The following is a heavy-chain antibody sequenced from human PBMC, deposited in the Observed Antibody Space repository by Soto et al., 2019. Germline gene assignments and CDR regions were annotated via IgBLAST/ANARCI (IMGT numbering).Heavy chain of an antibody. CDR1: GGSISTYY. Sequence: VQLSESGPGLVRPSGTQSLTCSVSGGSISTYYWSWIRQPPGKGLEWIGYIHFSGATSYHPSLESRVTLSVGTSRNQLSLTLNSVTAADTAVYYCAREYSSFEYWGQGIQVTVSS. V-gene: IGHV4-59*01. D-gene: IGHD6-19*01. CDR2: IHFSGAT. CDR3: AREYSSFEY. J-gene: IGHJ4*02.